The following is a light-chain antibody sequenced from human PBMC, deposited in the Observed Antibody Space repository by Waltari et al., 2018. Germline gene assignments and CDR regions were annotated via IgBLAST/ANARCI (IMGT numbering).Light chain of an antibody. CDR1: NSNIGSET. Sequence: QSVLTQPPSASGTPGQRVTISCSGSNSNIGSETVNWYQQLPGAAPKLLVYSDYQRPSGLPGLFSASKSGPSAALAITGLQSEDEADYWCTAWDDSLDAYVFGTGTKVTVL. CDR3: TAWDDSLDAYV. V-gene: IGLV1-44*01. CDR2: SDY. J-gene: IGLJ1*01.